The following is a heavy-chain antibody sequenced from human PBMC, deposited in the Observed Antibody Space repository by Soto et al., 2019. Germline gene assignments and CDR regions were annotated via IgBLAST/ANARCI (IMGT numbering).Heavy chain of an antibody. CDR1: GFVFSDFQ. J-gene: IGHJ4*02. D-gene: IGHD6-19*01. CDR2: ITGTSAFL. V-gene: IGHV3-21*01. CDR3: GRDNLAVKAAFEH. Sequence: GVSLRLSCAASGFVFSDFQLNWVRQAPGRGLEWLASITGTSAFLFYADFIKGRFTISRDNPKNFLFLQMEGLGPEDTAGYYCGRDNLAVKAAFEHWGQGALVTVSS.